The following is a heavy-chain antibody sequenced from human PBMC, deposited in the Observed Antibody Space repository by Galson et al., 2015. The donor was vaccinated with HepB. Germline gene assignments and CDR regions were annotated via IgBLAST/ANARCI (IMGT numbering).Heavy chain of an antibody. CDR3: ATTVATRGDAFDI. Sequence: SVKVSCKVSGYTLTELPMHWVRQAPGKGLEWMGGFDPEDGETIYAQKFQGRVTMTEDTSTDTAYMELSSLRSEDTAVYYCATTVATRGDAFDIWGQGTMVTVSS. CDR1: GYTLTELP. V-gene: IGHV1-24*01. CDR2: FDPEDGET. J-gene: IGHJ3*02. D-gene: IGHD4-11*01.